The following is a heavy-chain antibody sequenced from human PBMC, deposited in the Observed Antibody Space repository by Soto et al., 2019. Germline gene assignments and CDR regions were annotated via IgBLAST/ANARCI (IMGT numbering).Heavy chain of an antibody. CDR2: INPNSGGT. CDR1: GYTFTGYY. Sequence: QVQLVQSGVEVKKPGASVKVSCKASGYTFTGYYMHWVRQAPGQGLEWMGWINPNSGGTNYAQKFQGRVTMTRDTSISTAYMELSRLRSDDTAVYYCARDYYDSSGYYYAPYWGQGTLVTVSS. D-gene: IGHD3-22*01. CDR3: ARDYYDSSGYYYAPY. J-gene: IGHJ4*02. V-gene: IGHV1-2*02.